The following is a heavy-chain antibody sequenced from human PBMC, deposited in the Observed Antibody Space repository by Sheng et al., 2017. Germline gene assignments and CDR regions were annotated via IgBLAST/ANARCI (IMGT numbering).Heavy chain of an antibody. CDR2: IYTGGTT. CDR1: GFSVSSNY. V-gene: IGHV3-53*01. Sequence: EVQLVESGGGLIQPGGSLRLSCAASGFSVSSNYMSWVRQAPGKGLEWVSVIYTGGTTQYADSVKGRFTISRDNSKNTLYLQMNSLRAEDTAVYYCARDRGDYYDTFFDYWGQGALVTVSS. CDR3: ARDRGDYYDTFFDY. J-gene: IGHJ4*02. D-gene: IGHD3-22*01.